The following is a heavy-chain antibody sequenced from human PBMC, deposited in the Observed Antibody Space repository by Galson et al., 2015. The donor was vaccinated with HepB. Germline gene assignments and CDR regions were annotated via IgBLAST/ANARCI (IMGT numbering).Heavy chain of an antibody. Sequence: SVKVSCKASGNIFSADYYHWVRQAPGQGLEYMGGIDPKSGYTNSAQNFQGRVTMTRDTSINTLYTEVSRLTSDDTAVYYCASESYSQNLKEFDYWGQGTLVTVSS. V-gene: IGHV1-2*02. CDR1: GNIFSADY. J-gene: IGHJ4*02. CDR3: ASESYSQNLKEFDY. CDR2: IDPKSGYT. D-gene: IGHD4-11*01.